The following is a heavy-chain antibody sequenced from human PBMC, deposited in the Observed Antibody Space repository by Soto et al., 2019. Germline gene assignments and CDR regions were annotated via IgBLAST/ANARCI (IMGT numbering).Heavy chain of an antibody. D-gene: IGHD4-17*01. J-gene: IGHJ4*02. Sequence: VQLVESGGGVVQPGRSLRLSCAASGFTFSSYGMHWVRQAPGKGLEWVSAITDSGGSTYYADSVKGRFTISRDNSKNTVYLQMNSLRAEDTAVYYCAKAATVVTLYYFDYWGQGTLVTVSS. CDR1: GFTFSSYG. CDR3: AKAATVVTLYYFDY. CDR2: ITDSGGST. V-gene: IGHV3-23*04.